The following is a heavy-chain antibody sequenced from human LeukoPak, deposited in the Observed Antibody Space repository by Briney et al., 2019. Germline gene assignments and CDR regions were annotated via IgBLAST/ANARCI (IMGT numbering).Heavy chain of an antibody. D-gene: IGHD1-7*01. J-gene: IGHJ4*02. CDR1: GFTVSSNY. Sequence: PGGSLRLSCVVSGFTVSSNYMSWVRQAPGKGLEWVSVIYSGGSTYYADSVKGRLTISRDNSKNTLYLQMNSLRAEDTAVYYCARVYWNSPNDYWGQGTLVTVSS. V-gene: IGHV3-53*01. CDR2: IYSGGST. CDR3: ARVYWNSPNDY.